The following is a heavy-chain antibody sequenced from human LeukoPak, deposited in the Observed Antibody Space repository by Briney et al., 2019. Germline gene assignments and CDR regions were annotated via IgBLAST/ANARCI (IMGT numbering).Heavy chain of an antibody. CDR3: AGKAAAYYFVY. V-gene: IGHV3-30*02. CDR1: GFTFGSYA. CDR2: MQYDGSEE. Sequence: TGGSLRLSCAASGFTFGSYAMHWVRQAPRKGLAWVTFMQYDGSEEYYADSVKGRFTISRDNSKNTLYLQMDSLRGEDTAVYYCAGKAAAYYFVYWGQGTLGTVSS. D-gene: IGHD2-2*01. J-gene: IGHJ4*02.